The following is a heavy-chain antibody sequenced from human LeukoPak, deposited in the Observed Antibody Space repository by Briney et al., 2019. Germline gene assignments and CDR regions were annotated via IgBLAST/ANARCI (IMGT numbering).Heavy chain of an antibody. CDR2: IYYSGTT. J-gene: IGHJ4*02. D-gene: IGHD6-13*01. CDR1: GGSISSYY. CDR3: ARGVHIAAAQYGY. Sequence: SETPSLTCTVSGGSISSYYWSWIRQPPGKGLEWIGYIYYSGTTNYNPSLKSRVTISVDTSKNQFSLKLSSVTAADTAVYYCARGVHIAAAQYGYWGQGTLVTVSS. V-gene: IGHV4-59*01.